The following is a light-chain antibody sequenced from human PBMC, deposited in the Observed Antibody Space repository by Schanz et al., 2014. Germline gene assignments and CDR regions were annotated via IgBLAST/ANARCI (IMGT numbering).Light chain of an antibody. CDR2: EVN. Sequence: QSALTQPPSASGSPGQSVTISCTGTSSDVGGYNYVSWYQQHPGKAPKLMIYEVNKRPSGVSNRFSGSKSGNTASLTISGLQAEDEADYYCSSYTRSSPVVFGGGTKLTVL. CDR3: SSYTRSSPVV. J-gene: IGLJ2*01. CDR1: SSDVGGYNY. V-gene: IGLV2-14*01.